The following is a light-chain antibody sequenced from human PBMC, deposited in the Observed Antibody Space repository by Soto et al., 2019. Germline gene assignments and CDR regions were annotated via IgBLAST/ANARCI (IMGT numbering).Light chain of an antibody. CDR3: QSYDNSLSGWV. CDR2: GNF. Sequence: QAVVTQPPSVSEAPGQRVTISCTGSGSNIGAPYDVHWYQQLPGTAPKLLIYGNFNRPSGVPDRFSGSKSGTSASLAITGLQAEDEADYYCQSYDNSLSGWVFGGGTKLTVL. CDR1: GSNIGAPYD. J-gene: IGLJ3*02. V-gene: IGLV1-40*01.